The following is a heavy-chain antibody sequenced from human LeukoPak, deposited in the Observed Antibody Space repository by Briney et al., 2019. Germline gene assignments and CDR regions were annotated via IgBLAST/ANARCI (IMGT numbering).Heavy chain of an antibody. V-gene: IGHV1-3*01. CDR3: ARSLYDYVWGSYRSGDYFDY. J-gene: IGHJ4*02. D-gene: IGHD3-16*02. CDR1: VYSFTSYG. Sequence: SSETVSFKASVYSFTSYGRHWVRQAPRQSLEWMGWINAINGNTKYSQKFQGRVPITRDTSASTAYMELSSLRSEDTAVYYCARSLYDYVWGSYRSGDYFDYWGQGTLVTVSS. CDR2: INAINGNT.